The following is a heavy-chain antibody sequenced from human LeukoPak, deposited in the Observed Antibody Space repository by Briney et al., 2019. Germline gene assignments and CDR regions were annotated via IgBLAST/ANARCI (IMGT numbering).Heavy chain of an antibody. J-gene: IGHJ6*03. CDR2: IWSDGINK. Sequence: PGRSLSLSCAASGFSFSSYGMHWVRQAPGKGLEWVAVIWSDGINKYYADSVRGRFTVSRDNSKNTLYLQMNSLRAEDTAVYYCARDYSRSPYYYYYMDVWGKGTTVTVSS. V-gene: IGHV3-33*01. D-gene: IGHD6-6*01. CDR3: ARDYSRSPYYYYYMDV. CDR1: GFSFSSYG.